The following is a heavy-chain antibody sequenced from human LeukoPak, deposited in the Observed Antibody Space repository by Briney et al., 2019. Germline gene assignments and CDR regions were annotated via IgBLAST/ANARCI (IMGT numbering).Heavy chain of an antibody. CDR2: IHYSGST. J-gene: IGHJ4*02. D-gene: IGHD3-3*01. Sequence: PSETLSLTGTVSGDSITSTTYYWGWIRQPPGKGLEWIGSIHYSGSTYYNPSLESRVTISVDTSKNQFSLKLSSVTAADTAVYYCASLPATFDFWSGTFDYWGQGTLVTVSS. V-gene: IGHV4-39*01. CDR3: ASLPATFDFWSGTFDY. CDR1: GDSITSTTYY.